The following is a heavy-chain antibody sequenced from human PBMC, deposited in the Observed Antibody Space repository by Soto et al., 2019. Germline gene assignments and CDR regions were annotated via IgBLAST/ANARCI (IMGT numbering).Heavy chain of an antibody. Sequence: QVKLVQSGAEVRESGASVKVSCKASGYTFTNHGISWVRQAPGEGLEWMGWISPYNGDTNNAQKFQGRVTMTTDTPTHTSCMELTRLTSKDTAVSYCARGGISSSKALAYWGQGTLVTVSS. D-gene: IGHD6-13*01. CDR3: ARGGISSSKALAY. V-gene: IGHV1-18*01. CDR1: GYTFTNHG. J-gene: IGHJ4*02. CDR2: ISPYNGDT.